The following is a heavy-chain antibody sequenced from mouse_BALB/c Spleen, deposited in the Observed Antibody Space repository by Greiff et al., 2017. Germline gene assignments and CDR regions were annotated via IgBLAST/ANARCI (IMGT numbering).Heavy chain of an antibody. J-gene: IGHJ2*01. V-gene: IGHV5-17*02. Sequence: EVMLVESGGGLVQPGGSRKLSCAASGFTFSSFGMHWVRQAPEKGLEWVAYISSGSSTIYYADTVKGRFTSSRDNPKNTLFLQMTSLRSEDTAMYYCARASYGLGYWGQGTTLTVSA. CDR2: ISSGSSTI. CDR1: GFTFSSFG. D-gene: IGHD6-1*01. CDR3: ARASYGLGY.